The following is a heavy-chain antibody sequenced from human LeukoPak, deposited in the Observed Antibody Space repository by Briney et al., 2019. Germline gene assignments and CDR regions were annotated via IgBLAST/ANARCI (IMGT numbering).Heavy chain of an antibody. V-gene: IGHV4-39*07. Sequence: SETLSLTCTVSGGSISSYYWGWIRQPPGKGLEWTGSIYNSGSTYYSPSLKSQVTISVDTPRNQFSLKLSSVTAADAAVYYCARGGRQWLVPRYFDNWGQGTLVSVSS. CDR3: ARGGRQWLVPRYFDN. CDR2: IYNSGST. CDR1: GGSISSYY. D-gene: IGHD6-19*01. J-gene: IGHJ4*02.